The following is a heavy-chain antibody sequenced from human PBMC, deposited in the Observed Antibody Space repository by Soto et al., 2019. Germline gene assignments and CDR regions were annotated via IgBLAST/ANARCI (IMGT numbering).Heavy chain of an antibody. CDR2: IIPFFGTT. Sequence: ASVKVSCKASGYTFTTYGITWVRQAPGQGLEWMGGIIPFFGTTNYAQKFQGRVTITADESTSTAYLELSSLGSEDTAVYYCAREPPYPSYCSSTSCYGDYFDYWGQGTLVTVSS. D-gene: IGHD2-2*01. CDR3: AREPPYPSYCSSTSCYGDYFDY. V-gene: IGHV1-69*13. CDR1: GYTFTTYG. J-gene: IGHJ4*02.